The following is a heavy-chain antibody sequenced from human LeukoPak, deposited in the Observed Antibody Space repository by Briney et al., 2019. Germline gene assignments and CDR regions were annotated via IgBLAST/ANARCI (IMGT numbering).Heavy chain of an antibody. CDR3: ARDHPVHSIAARLPLDY. J-gene: IGHJ4*02. Sequence: GASVKVSCKASGYTFTSYGISWVRQAPGQGLEWMGWISAYNGNTNYAQKLQGRVTMTTDTSTSTAYMELRSLRSDDTAVYYCARDHPVHSIAARLPLDYWGQGTLVTVSS. CDR2: ISAYNGNT. D-gene: IGHD6-6*01. CDR1: GYTFTSYG. V-gene: IGHV1-18*01.